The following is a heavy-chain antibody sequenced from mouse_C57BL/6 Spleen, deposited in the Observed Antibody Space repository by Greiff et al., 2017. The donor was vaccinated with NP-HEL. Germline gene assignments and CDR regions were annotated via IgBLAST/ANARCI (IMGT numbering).Heavy chain of an antibody. D-gene: IGHD2-2*01. J-gene: IGHJ2*01. CDR3: ARGHYGYEGGYFDY. Sequence: QVQLKQSGAELMKPGASVKLSCKATGYTFTGYWIEWVKQRPGHGLEWIGEILPGSGSTNYNEKFKGKATLTADKSSSTAYMQLSSLTSEDSAVYFCARGHYGYEGGYFDYWGQGTTLTVSS. CDR2: ILPGSGST. V-gene: IGHV1-9*01. CDR1: GYTFTGYW.